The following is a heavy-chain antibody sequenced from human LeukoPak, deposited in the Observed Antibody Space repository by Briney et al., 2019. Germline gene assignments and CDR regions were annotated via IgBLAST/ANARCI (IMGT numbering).Heavy chain of an antibody. J-gene: IGHJ6*03. D-gene: IGHD6-25*01. CDR3: ARFAAGGSYYYYMDV. V-gene: IGHV3-48*01. Sequence: GGSLRLSCAASGFTFSSYTMNWVRQPPGKGLEWVSNIGTSSTTIFYADSVKGRFTISRDNAKNSLYLQMNSLRADDTAVYYCARFAAGGSYYYYMDVWGKGTTVTVSS. CDR1: GFTFSSYT. CDR2: IGTSSTTI.